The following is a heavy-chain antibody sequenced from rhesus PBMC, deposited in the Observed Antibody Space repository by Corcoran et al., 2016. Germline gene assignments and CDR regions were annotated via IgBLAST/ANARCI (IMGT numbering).Heavy chain of an antibody. D-gene: IGHD3-3*01. CDR3: ARLGNNFWSGYLGY. CDR1: GGSISSNY. CDR2: ISGSGGST. Sequence: QLQLQESGPGLVKPSETLSLTCAVSGGSISSNYWSWIRQPPGKGLGWIGRISGSGGSTNYNPSLKSPVTSSSATSKNQFSLKLSSVTAADTAVYDCARLGNNFWSGYLGYWGQGVLVTVSS. V-gene: IGHV4-173*01. J-gene: IGHJ4*01.